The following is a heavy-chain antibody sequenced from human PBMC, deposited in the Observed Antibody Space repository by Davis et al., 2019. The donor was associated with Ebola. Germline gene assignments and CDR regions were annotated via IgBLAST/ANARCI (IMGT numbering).Heavy chain of an antibody. CDR2: ISITSTST. J-gene: IGHJ5*02. CDR1: GFTFTDFY. CDR3: ARDRAVDGAP. Sequence: GESLKISCQTSGFTFTDFYMNWIRQAPGKGLEWISYISITSTSTNYADSVKGRFTISRDNARRSLYLQMDSLRVEDTGFYYCARDRAVDGAPWGQGTLVTVSS. D-gene: IGHD3-10*01. V-gene: IGHV3-11*06.